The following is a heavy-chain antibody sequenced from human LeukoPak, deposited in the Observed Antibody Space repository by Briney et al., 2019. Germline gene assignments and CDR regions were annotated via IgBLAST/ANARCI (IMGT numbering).Heavy chain of an antibody. J-gene: IGHJ4*02. D-gene: IGHD3-16*01. V-gene: IGHV3-7*04. CDR2: IKQDGSEK. Sequence: PGGSLRLSCAASGFTFSSYWMNWVRQAPGKGLEWVANIKQDGSEKYYVDSVKGRFTISRDNAKNSLYLQMNSLRAEDTAVYYCARRSYDYVWGSYYQYYFDYWGQGTLVTVSS. CDR1: GFTFSSYW. CDR3: ARRSYDYVWGSYYQYYFDY.